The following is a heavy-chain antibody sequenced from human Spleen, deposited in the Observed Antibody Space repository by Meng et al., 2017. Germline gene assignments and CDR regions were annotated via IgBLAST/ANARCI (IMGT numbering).Heavy chain of an antibody. CDR2: MNPNSGNT. V-gene: IGHV1-8*01. CDR3: ARGLFGMDV. J-gene: IGHJ6*01. Sequence: ASVKVSCKASGYTFTSYDINWVRQATGQGLEWMGWMNPNSGNTGYEQKFQGRVTMTRDTSISTAYTELSSLKSEDTAVYYCARGLFGMDVWGQGNTVNGAS. CDR1: GYTFTSYD.